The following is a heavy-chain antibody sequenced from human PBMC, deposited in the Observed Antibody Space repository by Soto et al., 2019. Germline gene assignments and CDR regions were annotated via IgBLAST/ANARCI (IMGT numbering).Heavy chain of an antibody. CDR3: ARVHGDYVNYYYYGMDV. CDR2: ISAYNGNT. CDR1: GYTFTSYG. Sequence: ASVKVSCKASGYTFTSYGIIWVRQAPGQGLEWMGWISAYNGNTNYAQKLQGRVTMTTDTSTSTAYMELRSLRSDDTAVYYCARVHGDYVNYYYYGMDVWGQGTTVTVSS. D-gene: IGHD4-17*01. V-gene: IGHV1-18*01. J-gene: IGHJ6*02.